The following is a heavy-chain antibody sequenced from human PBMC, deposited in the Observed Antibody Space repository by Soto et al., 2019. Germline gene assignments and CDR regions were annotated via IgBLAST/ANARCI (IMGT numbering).Heavy chain of an antibody. V-gene: IGHV4-39*01. CDR1: GDSLSTSTYY. D-gene: IGHD6-13*01. CDR3: TKYSSWYIG. Sequence: SETLSLTCTFSGDSLSTSTYYWGWVRQPPGKGPELIGNIHNSGRTYYNPSLGSRATISVDTAKNQFSLKLTSVTAADTAVYFCTKYSSWYIGWGQGTQVTVSS. CDR2: IHNSGRT. J-gene: IGHJ4*02.